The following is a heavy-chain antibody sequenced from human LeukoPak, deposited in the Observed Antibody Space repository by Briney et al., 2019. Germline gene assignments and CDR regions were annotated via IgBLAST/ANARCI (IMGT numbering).Heavy chain of an antibody. CDR1: GFTFSSYS. V-gene: IGHV3-21*01. D-gene: IGHD5-18*01. CDR3: ARGPVQLWSGPGFMDV. CDR2: ISSSSSYI. J-gene: IGHJ6*02. Sequence: KAGGSLRLSCAASGFTFSSYSMNWVRQAPGKGLEWVSSISSSSSYIYYADSVKGRFTISRDNAKNSLYLQMNSLRAEDTAVYYCARGPVQLWSGPGFMDVWGQGTTVTVSS.